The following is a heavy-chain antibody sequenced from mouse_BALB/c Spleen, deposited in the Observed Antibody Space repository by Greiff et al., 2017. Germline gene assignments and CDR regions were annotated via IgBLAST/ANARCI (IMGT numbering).Heavy chain of an antibody. V-gene: IGHV14-3*02. CDR1: GFNIKDTY. CDR3: ARPLIYYYGSDAMDY. CDR2: IDPANGNT. J-gene: IGHJ4*01. Sequence: VQLQQSGAELVKPGASVKLSCTASGFNIKDTYMHWVKQRPEQGLEWIGRIDPANGNTKYDPKFQGKATITADTSSNTAYLQLSSLTSEDTAVYYCARPLIYYYGSDAMDYWGQGTSVTVSS. D-gene: IGHD1-1*01.